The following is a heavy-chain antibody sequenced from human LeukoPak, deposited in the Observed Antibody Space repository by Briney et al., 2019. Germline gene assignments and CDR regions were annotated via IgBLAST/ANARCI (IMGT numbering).Heavy chain of an antibody. CDR1: GFTFSSYA. CDR2: VTASGGNT. D-gene: IGHD5-18*01. Sequence: GGSLRLSCAASGFTFSSYAMGWVRQAPGKGLEWVSAVTASGGNTYYADSVKGRFTISRDNSKNTLYLQVNSLRAEDTAVYYCAKGNGYSYGRYYFDYWGQGTLVTVSS. V-gene: IGHV3-23*01. CDR3: AKGNGYSYGRYYFDY. J-gene: IGHJ4*02.